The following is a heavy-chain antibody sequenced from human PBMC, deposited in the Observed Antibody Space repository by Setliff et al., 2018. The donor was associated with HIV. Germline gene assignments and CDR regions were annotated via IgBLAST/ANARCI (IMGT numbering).Heavy chain of an antibody. CDR2: IRGDGSYT. Sequence: LRLSCVASGFTFSSYWMHWVRQVPGKGLVWVSRIRGDGSYTSCADSVKGRFTSSRDNAKNTLYLQMSSLRAEDTAVYYCASGGYSYGYDWGQGTMVTVSS. CDR1: GFTFSSYW. V-gene: IGHV3-74*01. CDR3: ASGGYSYGYD. D-gene: IGHD5-18*01. J-gene: IGHJ3*01.